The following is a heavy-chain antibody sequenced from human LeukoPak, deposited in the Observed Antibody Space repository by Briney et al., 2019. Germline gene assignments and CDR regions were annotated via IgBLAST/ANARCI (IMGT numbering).Heavy chain of an antibody. Sequence: ASVKVSCKASGYTFTGYYMHWVRQAPGQGLEWMGWINPNSGDTNYAQKFQGRVAMTRDTSISTAYMELSRLRSDDTAVYYCARELSAAGRWGAFDIWGQGTTVTVSS. V-gene: IGHV1-2*02. CDR3: ARELSAAGRWGAFDI. D-gene: IGHD6-13*01. J-gene: IGHJ3*02. CDR2: INPNSGDT. CDR1: GYTFTGYY.